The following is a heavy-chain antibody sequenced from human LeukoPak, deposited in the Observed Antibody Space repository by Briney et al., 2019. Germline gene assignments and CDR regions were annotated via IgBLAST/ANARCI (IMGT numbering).Heavy chain of an antibody. D-gene: IGHD1-26*01. V-gene: IGHV3-23*01. CDR1: GFTFSSYA. CDR3: ANSRYSGSYYASPIDY. Sequence: GGSLRLSCAASGFTFSSYAMSWVRQAPGKGLEWVSAISGSGGSTYYADSVKGRFTISRDNSKNTLYLQMNSLRAEDTAVNYCANSRYSGSYYASPIDYWGQGTLVTVSS. J-gene: IGHJ4*02. CDR2: ISGSGGST.